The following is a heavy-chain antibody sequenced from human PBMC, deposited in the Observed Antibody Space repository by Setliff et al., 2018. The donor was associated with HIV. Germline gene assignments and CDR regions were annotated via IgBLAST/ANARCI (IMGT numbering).Heavy chain of an antibody. V-gene: IGHV4-39*01. CDR3: ARTRGYTYGYIDS. CDR2: IYYSGST. J-gene: IGHJ4*02. CDR1: GDSTSSSSSY. Sequence: SETLSLTCTVSGDSTSSSSSYWGGVRQPPGKGLEWIGSIYYSGSTYYNPSLKSRVTISVDTSKNQFSLTLNSATAADTAVYYCARTRGYTYGYIDSWAQGTLVTVSS. D-gene: IGHD5-18*01.